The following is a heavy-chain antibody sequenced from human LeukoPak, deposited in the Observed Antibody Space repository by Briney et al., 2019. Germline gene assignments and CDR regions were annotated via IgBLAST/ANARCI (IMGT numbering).Heavy chain of an antibody. J-gene: IGHJ4*02. CDR2: INSDGSST. CDR1: GFTFSSYW. D-gene: IGHD3-9*01. CDR3: ARDLSPRDYDILTGYYKGGY. V-gene: IGHV3-74*01. Sequence: GGSLRLSCAASGFTFSSYWMHWVRQAPGKGLVWVSRINSDGSSTSYADSVKGRFTTSRDNAKNTLYLQMNSLRVEDTAVYYCARDLSPRDYDILTGYYKGGYWGQGTLVTVSS.